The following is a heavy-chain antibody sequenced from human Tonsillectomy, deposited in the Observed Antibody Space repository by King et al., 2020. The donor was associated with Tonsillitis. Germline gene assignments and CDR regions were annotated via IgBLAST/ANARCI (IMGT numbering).Heavy chain of an antibody. Sequence: QLQESGPGLVKPSQTLSLTCTVSGGSISRGGFYWSWIRQHPGKGLDWIGYIYYSGSTYYNPALKSRVTISVDTSKTQFSRKLISVTAADTAVYYCARSYGSGTYYMDYWGQGTLVTVSS. D-gene: IGHD3-10*01. CDR1: GGSISRGGFY. V-gene: IGHV4-31*03. CDR2: IYYSGST. J-gene: IGHJ4*02. CDR3: ARSYGSGTYYMDY.